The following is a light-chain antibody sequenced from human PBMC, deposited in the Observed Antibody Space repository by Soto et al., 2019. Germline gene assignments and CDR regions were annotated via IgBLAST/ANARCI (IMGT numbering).Light chain of an antibody. CDR3: SSYTSSTTWV. CDR1: SSDVGGYNY. CDR2: EVS. Sequence: QSALTQPASVSGSPGQSITISCTGTSSDVGGYNYVSWYQQRPGKAPKLMIYEVSNRPSGVSNRFSGSKSGNTASLTISGLQAEDEAEYYCSSYTSSTTWVFGGGTKLTVL. V-gene: IGLV2-14*01. J-gene: IGLJ3*02.